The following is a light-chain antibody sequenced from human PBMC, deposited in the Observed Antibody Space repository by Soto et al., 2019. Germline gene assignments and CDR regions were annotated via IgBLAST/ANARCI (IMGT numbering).Light chain of an antibody. V-gene: IGKV3-20*01. CDR1: QSVGSNH. CDR3: QQCGSSPVT. J-gene: IGKJ3*01. CDR2: DTS. Sequence: EIVLTQSPGTLSLSPGERATLSCRASQSVGSNHLAWYQHRSGQAPRLIIYDTSRRATGIPDRFSGSGSGTDFTLTISRLEPEDFAVYFCQQCGSSPVTFGPGTKVDIK.